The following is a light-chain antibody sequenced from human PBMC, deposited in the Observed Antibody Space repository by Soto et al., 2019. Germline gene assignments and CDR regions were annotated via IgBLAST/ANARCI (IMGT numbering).Light chain of an antibody. Sequence: QSVLTQPASVSGSPGQSITISCTGTSSDVGGYNYVSWYQQHPGKAPKLMIYDVSNRPSGVSNRFSGSKSGNTASLTTSGLQAEDEADYYCSSYTSSSRVLGTGTKVTVL. CDR3: SSYTSSSRV. CDR2: DVS. V-gene: IGLV2-14*01. CDR1: SSDVGGYNY. J-gene: IGLJ1*01.